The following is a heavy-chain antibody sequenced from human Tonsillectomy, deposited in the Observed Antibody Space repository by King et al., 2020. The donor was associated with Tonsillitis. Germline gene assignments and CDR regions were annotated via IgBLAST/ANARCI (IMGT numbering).Heavy chain of an antibody. J-gene: IGHJ4*02. Sequence: VQLVQSGGGVVQPGRSLRLSCAASGFTFSYYAMHWVRQAPGKGLEWVAVISYDGSNEYYADSVKGRFTISRDNSKSALYVQMNSLRVEDTAVYYCARGGPGVVPVAVPFDFWGQGALVTVSS. D-gene: IGHD6-19*01. CDR3: ARGGPGVVPVAVPFDF. V-gene: IGHV3-30*04. CDR2: ISYDGSNE. CDR1: GFTFSYYA.